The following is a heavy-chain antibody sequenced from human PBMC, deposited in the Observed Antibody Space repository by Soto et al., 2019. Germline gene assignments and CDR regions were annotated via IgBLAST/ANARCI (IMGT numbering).Heavy chain of an antibody. CDR1: GFAFSAYY. CDR3: TRSDYDTSGYTDY. Sequence: QVQLVESGGGLVKPGGSLRLSCAAPGFAFSAYYMSWIRQAPGKGLEWLSYISDSGTTIYYADSVKGRFTISRDNAKNSLYLQMNSLRAEDTAVYYCTRSDYDTSGYTDYWGQGTLVTVSS. J-gene: IGHJ4*02. D-gene: IGHD3-22*01. CDR2: ISDSGTTI. V-gene: IGHV3-11*01.